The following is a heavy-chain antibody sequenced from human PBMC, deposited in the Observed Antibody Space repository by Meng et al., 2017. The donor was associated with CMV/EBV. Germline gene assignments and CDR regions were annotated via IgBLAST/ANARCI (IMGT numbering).Heavy chain of an antibody. CDR1: GGAISSGDYY. D-gene: IGHD2/OR15-2a*01. CDR3: ARTGEYPTFDY. CDR2: IYYSAST. V-gene: IGHV4-30-4*08. J-gene: IGHJ4*02. Sequence: QRQLQESGPGLVKHSQALSLTFTVYGGAISSGDYYWSWIRQPPGKGLEWIGYIYYSASTYYNPSLKSRVTISVDTSKNQFSLKLSSVTAADTAVYYCARTGEYPTFDYWGQGTLVTVSS.